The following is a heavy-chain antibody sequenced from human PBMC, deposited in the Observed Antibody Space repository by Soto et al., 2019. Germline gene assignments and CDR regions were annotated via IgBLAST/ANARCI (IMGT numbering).Heavy chain of an antibody. V-gene: IGHV1-8*01. J-gene: IGHJ4*01. CDR1: EYTFSSYD. Sequence: GASVKVSCKASEYTFSSYDINWVRQAAGQGLEWMGWMNPNSANTGYAQKFQGRVTMTRNTSISTAYMELSSLRVDDTAVYYCARGPYCSSCSCHGLVGYFFYFCGQGSSVLVSS. D-gene: IGHD2-15*01. CDR3: ARGPYCSSCSCHGLVGYFFYF. CDR2: MNPNSANT.